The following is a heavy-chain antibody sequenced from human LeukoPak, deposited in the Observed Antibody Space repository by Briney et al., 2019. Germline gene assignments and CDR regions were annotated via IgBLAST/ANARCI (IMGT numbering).Heavy chain of an antibody. J-gene: IGHJ4*02. V-gene: IGHV4-34*01. CDR1: GGPFSGYY. D-gene: IGHD3-10*01. Sequence: SETLSLTCAVYGGPFSGYYWNWIRQPPGKGLEWIGYIFHTGHTSYNPSLKSRVTISVDMSKNQLSLKLSSVTAADTAVYYCARGFYGSGSQFDYWGQGTLVTVSS. CDR3: ARGFYGSGSQFDY. CDR2: IFHTGHT.